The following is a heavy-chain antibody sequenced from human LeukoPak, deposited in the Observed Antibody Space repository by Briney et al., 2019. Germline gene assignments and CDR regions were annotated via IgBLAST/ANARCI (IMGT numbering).Heavy chain of an antibody. J-gene: IGHJ3*02. CDR2: IIPIFGLA. CDR3: ARAVVVVAATNGAFDI. CDR1: GGTFSSYA. V-gene: IGHV1-69*04. Sequence: SVKVSCEASGGTFSSYAISWVRQAPGQGLAWMGRIIPIFGLANYAQKFQGRVTITADKSTSTAYMELSSLRSEDTAVYYCARAVVVVAATNGAFDIWGQGTMVTVSS. D-gene: IGHD2-15*01.